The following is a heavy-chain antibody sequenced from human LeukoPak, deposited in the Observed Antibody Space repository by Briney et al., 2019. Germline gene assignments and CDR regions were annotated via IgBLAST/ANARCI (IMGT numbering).Heavy chain of an antibody. V-gene: IGHV4-39*01. D-gene: IGHD3-10*01. J-gene: IGHJ5*02. CDR1: GGSISSNSYF. CDR2: IYYSGST. Sequence: SETLSLTCTVSGGSISSNSYFWGWVRQPPGKGLEWVGTIYYSGSTYYNPSLKSRVTISVDTSKNQFSLRLSSVTATDTAVYYCAGATYYYGSGSNNWFDPWGQGTLVTVSS. CDR3: AGATYYYGSGSNNWFDP.